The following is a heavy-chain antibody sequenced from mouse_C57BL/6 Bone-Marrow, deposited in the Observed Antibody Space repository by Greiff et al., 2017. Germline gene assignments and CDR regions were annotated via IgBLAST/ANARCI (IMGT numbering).Heavy chain of an antibody. CDR3: AREFPITTVVATDYFGY. CDR1: GYTFTSYW. D-gene: IGHD1-1*01. Sequence: QVQLQQPGAELVKPGASVKMSCKASGYTFTSYWITWVKQRPGQGLEWIGDIYPGSGSTNYNEKFKSKATLTVDTSSSTAYMQLSSLTSEDSAVYYCAREFPITTVVATDYFGYWGQGTTLTVSS. CDR2: IYPGSGST. J-gene: IGHJ2*01. V-gene: IGHV1-55*01.